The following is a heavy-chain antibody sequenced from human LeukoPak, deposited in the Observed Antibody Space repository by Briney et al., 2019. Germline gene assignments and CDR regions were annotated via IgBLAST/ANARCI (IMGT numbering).Heavy chain of an antibody. Sequence: PSETLSLTCTVSGDSISNAYWSWIRQPPGKALEWIGYIYYSGSTNYNPSLKSRVTISVDTSKNQFSLKLSSVTAADTAVYYCAREMATIGVYFDYWGQGTLVTVSS. D-gene: IGHD5-24*01. J-gene: IGHJ4*02. CDR1: GDSISNAY. CDR2: IYYSGST. CDR3: AREMATIGVYFDY. V-gene: IGHV4-59*01.